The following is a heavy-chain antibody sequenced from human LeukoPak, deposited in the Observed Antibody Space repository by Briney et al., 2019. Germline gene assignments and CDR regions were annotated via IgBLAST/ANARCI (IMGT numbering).Heavy chain of an antibody. D-gene: IGHD5-18*01. V-gene: IGHV3-7*01. CDR3: ARDRWIQLYFDY. CDR1: GFTFSSYW. CDR2: IKQDGSEK. J-gene: IGHJ4*02. Sequence: GGSLRLSCAASGFTFSSYWMSWVRLAPGKGLEGVANIKQDGSEKYYVDSVKGRFTISRDNAKNSLYLQMNSLRAEDTAVYYCARDRWIQLYFDYWGQGTLVTVSS.